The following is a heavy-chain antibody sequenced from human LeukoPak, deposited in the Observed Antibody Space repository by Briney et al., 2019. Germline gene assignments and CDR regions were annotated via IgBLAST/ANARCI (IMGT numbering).Heavy chain of an antibody. Sequence: GGSLRLSCAASGFTFDDYAMHWVRQAPGKGLEWVSGISWNSGTIGYADSVKGRFTISRGNAKNSLYLQMNSLRDDDMALYYCARGNSGSYSQDWFDPWGQGTLVTVSS. CDR3: ARGNSGSYSQDWFDP. V-gene: IGHV3-9*03. D-gene: IGHD1-26*01. CDR2: ISWNSGTI. J-gene: IGHJ5*02. CDR1: GFTFDDYA.